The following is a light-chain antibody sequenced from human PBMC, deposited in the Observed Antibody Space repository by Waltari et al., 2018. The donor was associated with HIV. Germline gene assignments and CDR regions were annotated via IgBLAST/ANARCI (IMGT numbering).Light chain of an antibody. V-gene: IGLV2-14*03. Sequence: QSALTQPASVSGSPGQSLTISCNGTTTAIGGYNYVSWYQPHPDKAPKLIIFGVSNRPSGISSRFSGSKSGNTASLTLSGLQAEDEADYYCCSYTKLTTHYVLFGGGTKLTVL. CDR1: TTAIGGYNY. CDR2: GVS. CDR3: CSYTKLTTHYVL. J-gene: IGLJ2*01.